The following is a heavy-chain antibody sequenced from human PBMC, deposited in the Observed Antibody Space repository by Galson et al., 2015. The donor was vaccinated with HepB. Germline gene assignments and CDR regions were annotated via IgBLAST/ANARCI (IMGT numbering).Heavy chain of an antibody. CDR3: ASTAARREYYFDY. D-gene: IGHD6-6*01. CDR1: GGTFSSYA. CDR2: IIPIFGTA. V-gene: IGHV1-69*13. Sequence: SVKVSCKASGGTFSSYAISWVRQAPGQGLEWMGGIIPIFGTANYAQKFQGRVTITADESTSTAYMELSSLRSGDTAVYYCASTAARREYYFDYWGQGTLVTVSS. J-gene: IGHJ4*02.